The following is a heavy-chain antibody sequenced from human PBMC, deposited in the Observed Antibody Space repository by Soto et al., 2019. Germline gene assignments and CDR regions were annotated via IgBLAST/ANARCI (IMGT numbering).Heavy chain of an antibody. CDR3: ASDFSTAVAGTGPDAFDI. CDR1: ASPFSSYA. J-gene: IGHJ3*02. Sequence: GASVKVSCKASASPFSSYAISWVRQAPGQGLEWMGGIIPIFGTANYAQKFQGRVTITADKYTSTAYMELSSLRSEDTAVYYCASDFSTAVAGTGPDAFDIWGQGTMVTVSS. CDR2: IIPIFGTA. D-gene: IGHD6-19*01. V-gene: IGHV1-69*06.